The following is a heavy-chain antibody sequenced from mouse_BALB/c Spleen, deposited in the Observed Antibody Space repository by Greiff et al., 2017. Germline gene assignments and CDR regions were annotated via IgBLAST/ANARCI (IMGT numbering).Heavy chain of an antibody. CDR1: GFNIKDTY. J-gene: IGHJ4*01. Sequence: EVKLQESGAELVKPGASVKLSCTASGFNIKDTYMHWVKQRPEQGLEWIGRIDPANGNTKYDPKFQGKATITADTSSNTAYLQLSSLTSEDTAVYYCARSTARATYYYAMDYWGQGTSVTVSS. CDR3: ARSTARATYYYAMDY. V-gene: IGHV14-3*02. CDR2: IDPANGNT. D-gene: IGHD3-2*01.